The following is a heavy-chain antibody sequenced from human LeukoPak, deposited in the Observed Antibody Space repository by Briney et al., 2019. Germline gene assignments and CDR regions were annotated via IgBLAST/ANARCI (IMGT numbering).Heavy chain of an antibody. J-gene: IGHJ4*02. D-gene: IGHD2-2*02. V-gene: IGHV3-23*01. Sequence: GGSLRLSCAASGFTFSSYAMSWVRQAPGKGLEWVSAISGSGGSTFYADSVKGRFTLSRDNSKNTLYLQMNSLRAEDTAVYYCAKDRGTAMSIPNWGQGTLVTVSS. CDR1: GFTFSSYA. CDR2: ISGSGGST. CDR3: AKDRGTAMSIPN.